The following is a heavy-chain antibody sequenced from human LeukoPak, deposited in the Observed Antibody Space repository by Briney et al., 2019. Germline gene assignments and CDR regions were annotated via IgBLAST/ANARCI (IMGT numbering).Heavy chain of an antibody. D-gene: IGHD6-19*01. CDR2: ISYDGSNK. V-gene: IGHV3-30*04. J-gene: IGHJ4*02. CDR1: GFTFSSYA. Sequence: GRSLRLSCAASGFTFSSYAMHWVRQAPGKGLEWVAVISYDGSNKYYADSVKGRFTISRDNSKNTLYLQMNSLRAEDTAVYYCARVTIPGYSSGWYDYWSQGTLVTVSS. CDR3: ARVTIPGYSSGWYDY.